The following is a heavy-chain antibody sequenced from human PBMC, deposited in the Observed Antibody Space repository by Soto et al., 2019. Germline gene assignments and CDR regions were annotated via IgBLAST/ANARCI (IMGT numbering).Heavy chain of an antibody. CDR2: ISHDGSKK. D-gene: IGHD3-9*01. V-gene: IGHV3-30*09. CDR1: GFIFSDYY. J-gene: IGHJ6*02. Sequence: QVQLVESGGGVVQPGRSLRLSCAASGFIFSDYYMHWVRQAPGKGLEWVAVISHDGSKKYYADSVKGRFAISRDNSKNTLYLQMNSLRPDDTAVNYCGRSSYDDVLTGWSMDVWGQGTMVTVSS. CDR3: GRSSYDDVLTGWSMDV.